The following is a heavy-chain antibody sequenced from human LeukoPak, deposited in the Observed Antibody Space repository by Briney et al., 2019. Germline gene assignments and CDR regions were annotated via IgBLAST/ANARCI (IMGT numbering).Heavy chain of an antibody. CDR2: IRSKAYGGTT. CDR1: GFTFGDYA. Sequence: GGSLRLSCTASGFTFGDYAMSWFRQAPGKGLEWVGFIRSKAYGGTTEYAASVKGRFTISRDDSKGIAYLQMNSLKTEDTAVYYCTRGTTVSPFDYWGQGTLVTVSS. V-gene: IGHV3-49*03. CDR3: TRGTTVSPFDY. D-gene: IGHD4-17*01. J-gene: IGHJ4*02.